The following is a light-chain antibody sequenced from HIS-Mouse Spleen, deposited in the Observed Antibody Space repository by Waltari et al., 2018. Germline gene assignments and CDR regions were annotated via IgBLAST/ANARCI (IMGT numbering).Light chain of an antibody. CDR1: QGINSY. Sequence: DIQLTQSPSFLSASVGDRVTITCRASQGINSYLAWYQQKPGKAPKLLIYAASTLQSGVPSRFSGSGSGTEFTLTISSLQPEDIATYYCQQYDNLHRLTFGPGTKVDIK. V-gene: IGKV1-9*01. J-gene: IGKJ3*01. CDR3: QQYDNLHRLT. CDR2: AAS.